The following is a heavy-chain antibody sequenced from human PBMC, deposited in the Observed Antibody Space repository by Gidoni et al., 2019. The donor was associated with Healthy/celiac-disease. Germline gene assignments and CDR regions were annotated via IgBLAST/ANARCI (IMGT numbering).Heavy chain of an antibody. CDR1: GGSISSSSYY. CDR2: IYYSGST. Sequence: QLQLQESGPGLVKPSETLSLTCTVSGGSISSSSYYWGWIRQPPGKGLEWIGSIYYSGSTYYNPSLKSRVTISVDTSKNQFSLKLSSVTAADTAVYYCARRRYYGSGSDHWFDPWGQGTLVTVSS. J-gene: IGHJ5*02. D-gene: IGHD3-10*01. V-gene: IGHV4-39*01. CDR3: ARRRYYGSGSDHWFDP.